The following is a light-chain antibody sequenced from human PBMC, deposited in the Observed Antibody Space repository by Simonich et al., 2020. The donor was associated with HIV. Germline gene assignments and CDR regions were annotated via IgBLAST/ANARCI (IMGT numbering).Light chain of an antibody. V-gene: IGKV3-15*01. J-gene: IGKJ5*01. CDR2: GAS. Sequence: EIVMTQSPATLSVSPGERATLSCRASQSVSSNFAWYQQKPGHAPRILIYGASTRATGIPARFSGSGSGTEFTLTISSLQSEDFAVYYCQQYNNWPLTFGQGTRLEIK. CDR1: QSVSSN. CDR3: QQYNNWPLT.